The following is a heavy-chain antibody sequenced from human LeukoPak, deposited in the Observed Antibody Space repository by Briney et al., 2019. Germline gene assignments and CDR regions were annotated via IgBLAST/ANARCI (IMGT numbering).Heavy chain of an antibody. V-gene: IGHV3-48*03. CDR2: ISSSGSTI. J-gene: IGHJ5*02. CDR3: ARDGSGANWFDP. D-gene: IGHD3-10*01. CDR1: GFTFSSYE. Sequence: GGSLRLSCAASGFTFSSYEMHWVRQAPGKGLEWVSYISSSGSTIYYADSVRGRFTISRDNAKNSLYLQMNSLRAEDTAVYYCARDGSGANWFDPRVQGTLVTVSS.